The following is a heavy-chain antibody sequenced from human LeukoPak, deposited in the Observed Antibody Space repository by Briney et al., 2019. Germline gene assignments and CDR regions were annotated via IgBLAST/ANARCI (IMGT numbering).Heavy chain of an antibody. CDR1: GFSLSSYA. J-gene: IGHJ4*02. D-gene: IGHD6-13*01. Sequence: GGSLRLSRAASGFSLSSYAMTWVRQAPGRGLEWVSSVDRGGGGTYYADSVKGRFTISRDNSKDTLYLQMNGLRAEDTAVYFCAKQSAGSAAWYSLHYDFWGQGTLVTVSS. CDR2: VDRGGGGT. CDR3: AKQSAGSAAWYSLHYDF. V-gene: IGHV3-23*01.